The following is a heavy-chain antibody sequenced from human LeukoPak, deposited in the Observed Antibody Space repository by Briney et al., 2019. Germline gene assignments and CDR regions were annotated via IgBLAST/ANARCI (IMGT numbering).Heavy chain of an antibody. V-gene: IGHV5-51*01. D-gene: IGHD4-23*01. CDR1: GYSFTSYW. J-gene: IGHJ6*03. Sequence: GESLEISCKGSGYSFTSYWIGWVRQMPGKDLEWMGIIYPGDSDTRYSPSFQGQVTISADKSISTAYLQWSSLKASDTAMYYCARHNGGDYYYYYMDVWGQGTMVTVSS. CDR3: ARHNGGDYYYYYMDV. CDR2: IYPGDSDT.